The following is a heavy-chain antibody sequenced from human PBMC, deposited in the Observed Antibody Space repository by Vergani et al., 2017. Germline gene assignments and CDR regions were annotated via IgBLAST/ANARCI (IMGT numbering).Heavy chain of an antibody. CDR2: INHSGST. CDR1: GGSFSGYY. Sequence: QVQLQQWGAGLLKPSETLSLTCAVYGGSFSGYYWSWIRQPPGKGLEWIGEINHSGSTNYNPSLKSRVTISVDTSKNQFSLKLSSVTAADTAVYYCASYGDYVRGYYYYMDVWGKGTTVTVSS. D-gene: IGHD4-17*01. J-gene: IGHJ6*03. CDR3: ASYGDYVRGYYYYMDV. V-gene: IGHV4-34*01.